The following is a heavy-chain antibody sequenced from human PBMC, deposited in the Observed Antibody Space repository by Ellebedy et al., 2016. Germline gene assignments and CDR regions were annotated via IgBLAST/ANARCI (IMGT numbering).Heavy chain of an antibody. V-gene: IGHV4-59*01. CDR2: IYYSGST. CDR1: GGSISSYY. J-gene: IGHJ4*02. CDR3: ASGSGRQALGY. Sequence: GSLRLSXTVSGGSISSYYWSWIRQPPGKGLEWIGYIYYSGSTNYNPSLKSRVTISVDTSKNQFSLKLSSVTAADTAVYYCASGSGRQALGYWGQGTLVTVSS. D-gene: IGHD1-26*01.